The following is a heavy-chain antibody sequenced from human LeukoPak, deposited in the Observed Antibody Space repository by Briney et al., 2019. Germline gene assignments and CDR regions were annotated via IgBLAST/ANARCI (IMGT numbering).Heavy chain of an antibody. CDR3: VSGRVAGIDAFDI. J-gene: IGHJ3*02. CDR1: GDSVSRNSAT. Sequence: SQTLSLTCAISGDSVSRNSATWNWIRQSPSRGLEWLGRTYYRSKWYNDYAVSLKSRITINPDTSKNQFSLQLNSVTPEDTAVYHCVSGRVAGIDAFDIWGQGTMVTVSS. V-gene: IGHV6-1*01. CDR2: TYYRSKWYN. D-gene: IGHD6-19*01.